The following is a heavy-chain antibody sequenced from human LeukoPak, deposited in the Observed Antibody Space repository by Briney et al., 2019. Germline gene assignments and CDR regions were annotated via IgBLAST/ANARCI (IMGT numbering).Heavy chain of an antibody. D-gene: IGHD3-3*01. CDR3: ARTQGKISGVLIHNWFDF. V-gene: IGHV4-59*04. CDR1: GGSISSYY. J-gene: IGHJ5*01. CDR2: IYHSGST. Sequence: TSETLSLTCTVSGGSISSYYWSWIRQPPGEGLEWIGSIYHSGSTYYNPSLKSRVTMSADTSKNQFSLKLSSVTAADTAVYYCARTQGKISGVLIHNWFDFWGQGILVTVSS.